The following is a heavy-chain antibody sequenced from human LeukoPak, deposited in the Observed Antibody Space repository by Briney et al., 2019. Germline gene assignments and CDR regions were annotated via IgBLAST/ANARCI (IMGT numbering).Heavy chain of an antibody. J-gene: IGHJ6*03. CDR1: GYTFTDYY. CDR2: INPNIGGT. D-gene: IGHD3-10*01. Sequence: EASVKVSCKASGYTFTDYYMYWVRQAPGQGLEWMGWINPNIGGTSYAQRFQGRVTMTRDTSISTAYMNLSRLTSDDTAVYYCARDRGRISDYYASGRSLHYCVDVWGKGTTVTVSS. V-gene: IGHV1-2*02. CDR3: ARDRGRISDYYASGRSLHYCVDV.